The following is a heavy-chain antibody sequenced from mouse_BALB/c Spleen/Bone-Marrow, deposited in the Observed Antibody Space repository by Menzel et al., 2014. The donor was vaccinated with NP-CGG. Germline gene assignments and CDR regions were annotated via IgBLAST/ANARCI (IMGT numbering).Heavy chain of an antibody. J-gene: IGHJ1*01. V-gene: IGHV1S81*02. Sequence: GAELVKPGASVKLSCKASGYTFSNYYMYWVKQRPGQGLEWIGESNPSNGGSNFNEKFKSKATLTVDKSSSTAYMQLSSLTSEDSAVYYCTRSNYGYWYFDVWGAGTTVTVSS. CDR2: SNPSNGGS. D-gene: IGHD1-1*01. CDR3: TRSNYGYWYFDV. CDR1: GYTFSNYY.